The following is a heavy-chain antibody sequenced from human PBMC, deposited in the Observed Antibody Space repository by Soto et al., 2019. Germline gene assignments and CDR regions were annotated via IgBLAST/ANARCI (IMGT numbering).Heavy chain of an antibody. D-gene: IGHD3-22*01. CDR1: GGTFSSYA. CDR2: IIPIFGTA. V-gene: IGHV1-69*13. Sequence: SVKVSCKASGGTFSSYAISWVRQAPGQGLEWMGGIIPIFGTANYAQKFQGRVTITADESTSTAYMELSSLRSEDTAVYYCASDREDDSSGYYYPLGYWGQGTLVTVSS. J-gene: IGHJ4*02. CDR3: ASDREDDSSGYYYPLGY.